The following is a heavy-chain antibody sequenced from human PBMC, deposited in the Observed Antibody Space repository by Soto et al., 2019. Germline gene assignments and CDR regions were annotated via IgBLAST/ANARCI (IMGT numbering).Heavy chain of an antibody. CDR1: GFTFSSYA. Sequence: GGSLRLSCAASGFTFSSYAMSWVRQAPGKGLEWVSAISGSGGSTYYADSVKGRFTISRDNSKNTLYLQMNSLRAEDTAVYYCAKVTVTTGAYYYGMDVWGQGTTVTVSS. CDR3: AKVTVTTGAYYYGMDV. V-gene: IGHV3-23*01. CDR2: ISGSGGST. D-gene: IGHD4-4*01. J-gene: IGHJ6*02.